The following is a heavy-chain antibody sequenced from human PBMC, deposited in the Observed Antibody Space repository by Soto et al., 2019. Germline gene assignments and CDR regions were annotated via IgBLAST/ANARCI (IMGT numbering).Heavy chain of an antibody. Sequence: GGSLRLSCAASGFTFSNAWMNWVRQAPGKGLEWVGRIKSKTDGGTTDYAAPVKGRFTISRDDSKNTLYLQMNSLRAEDTAVYYCVRDLAGYYINYYYYGMDVWGQGTTVTVSS. CDR1: GFTFSNAW. J-gene: IGHJ6*02. V-gene: IGHV3-15*07. CDR2: IKSKTDGGTT. D-gene: IGHD3-9*01. CDR3: VRDLAGYYINYYYYGMDV.